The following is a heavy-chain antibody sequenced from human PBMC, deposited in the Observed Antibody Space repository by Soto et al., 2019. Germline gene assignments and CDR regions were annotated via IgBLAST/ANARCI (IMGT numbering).Heavy chain of an antibody. Sequence: GGSLRLSCAASGFTFSSYAMSWVRQAPGKGLEWVSAISGSGGSTYYADSVKGRFTISRDKSKNPLYLQMNSLRAEDTAVYYCAKDANMITFGGVTYSFDYWGQGTLVTVSS. J-gene: IGHJ4*02. V-gene: IGHV3-23*01. CDR1: GFTFSSYA. D-gene: IGHD3-16*01. CDR2: ISGSGGST. CDR3: AKDANMITFGGVTYSFDY.